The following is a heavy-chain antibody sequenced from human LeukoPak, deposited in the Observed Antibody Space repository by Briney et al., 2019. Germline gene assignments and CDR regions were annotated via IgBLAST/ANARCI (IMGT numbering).Heavy chain of an antibody. Sequence: TGGSLRLSCAASGFTFSTYAMIWVRQAPGRGLEWVSTISDSGGNTYYADSVKGRFTISRDNSKNTLYLQMNSLRAEDTAVYYCAKRIAAAGRFDYWGQGTLVTVSS. V-gene: IGHV3-23*01. CDR3: AKRIAAAGRFDY. J-gene: IGHJ4*02. D-gene: IGHD6-13*01. CDR1: GFTFSTYA. CDR2: ISDSGGNT.